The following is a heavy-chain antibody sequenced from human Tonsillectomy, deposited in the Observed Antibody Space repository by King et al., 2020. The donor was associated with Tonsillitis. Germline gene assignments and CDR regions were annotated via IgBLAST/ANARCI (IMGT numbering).Heavy chain of an antibody. CDR3: ARVNGWYGFDY. V-gene: IGHV3-48*03. D-gene: IGHD6-19*01. CDR1: GFTFSSYE. CDR2: ISRIGSTI. Sequence: VQLVESGGGLVQPGGSLRLSCAASGFTFSSYEMNWVRQAPGKGLEWVSYISRIGSTIYYADSVKGRFTTSRDNAKNSLYLQMNSLGAEDTAVYYCARVNGWYGFDYWGQGTLVTVSS. J-gene: IGHJ4*02.